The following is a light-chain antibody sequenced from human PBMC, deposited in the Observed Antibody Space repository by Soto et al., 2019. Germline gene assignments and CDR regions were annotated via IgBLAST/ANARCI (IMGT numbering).Light chain of an antibody. Sequence: EIVMTQSPPSLTVTPGEPASISCRSSQRLLHSNGNNSLDWYLQKPGQSPQLLIYLGSNRASGVTDRVSGSAAGTDFTLKISRVEAEDVGVYYCMQALQTPYTFGQGTKLEIK. CDR1: QRLLHSNGNNS. J-gene: IGKJ2*01. V-gene: IGKV2-28*01. CDR2: LGS. CDR3: MQALQTPYT.